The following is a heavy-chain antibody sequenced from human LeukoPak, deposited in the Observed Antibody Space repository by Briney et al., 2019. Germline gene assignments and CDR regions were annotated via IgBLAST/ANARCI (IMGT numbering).Heavy chain of an antibody. CDR2: IYSGGST. D-gene: IGHD4-23*01. CDR3: AREVAGNSFFDY. J-gene: IGHJ4*02. V-gene: IGHV3-53*01. CDR1: GFTVSSNY. Sequence: GGSLRLSCAASGFTVSSNYMSWVRQAPGKGLEWVSVIYSGGSTYYAGSVKGRFTISRDNSKNTLYLQMNSLRAEDTAVYYCAREVAGNSFFDYWGQGTLVTVSS.